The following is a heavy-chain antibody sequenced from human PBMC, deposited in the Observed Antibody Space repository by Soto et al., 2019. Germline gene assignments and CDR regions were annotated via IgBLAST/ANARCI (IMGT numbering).Heavy chain of an antibody. CDR2: IYYSGST. D-gene: IGHD6-13*01. CDR1: GGSISSSSYY. Sequence: SETLSLTCTVSGGSISSSSYYWGWIRQPPGKGLEWIGSIYYSGSTYYNPSLKSRVTLSVDTSKNQFSLKLSSVTAADTAVYYCARGLAAAGIGELDYWGQGTLVTVSS. V-gene: IGHV4-39*01. J-gene: IGHJ4*02. CDR3: ARGLAAAGIGELDY.